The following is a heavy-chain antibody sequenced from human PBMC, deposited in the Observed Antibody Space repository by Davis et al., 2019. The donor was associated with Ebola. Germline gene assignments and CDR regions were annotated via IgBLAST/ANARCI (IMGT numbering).Heavy chain of an antibody. D-gene: IGHD3-22*01. V-gene: IGHV1-18*01. CDR1: GYPFTTYG. CDR3: GRARDFYDRTGLYVAPSDH. CDR2: ISSYTGKT. Sequence: AASVKVSCKASGYPFTTYGITWVRQAPGQGLEWMGWISSYTGKTNYAQKFQDRVTMTTDTSTTTAYMELRSLTSDDTAVYYCGRARDFYDRTGLYVAPSDHWGQGTLVTVSS. J-gene: IGHJ4*02.